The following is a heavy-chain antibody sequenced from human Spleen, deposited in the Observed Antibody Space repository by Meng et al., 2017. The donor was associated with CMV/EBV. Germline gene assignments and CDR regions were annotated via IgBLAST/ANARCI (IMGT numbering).Heavy chain of an antibody. D-gene: IGHD3/OR15-3a*01. Sequence: TFNNFDINWVRQAPGQALVWVGGVIPIFGTARYSQEFQDRVTITTDESTKTAYLELSSLRSEDTAVYYCGRYNDVWSGSQLSNWFDPWGQGTLVTVSS. J-gene: IGHJ5*02. CDR1: TFNNFD. CDR3: GRYNDVWSGSQLSNWFDP. CDR2: VIPIFGTA. V-gene: IGHV1-69*05.